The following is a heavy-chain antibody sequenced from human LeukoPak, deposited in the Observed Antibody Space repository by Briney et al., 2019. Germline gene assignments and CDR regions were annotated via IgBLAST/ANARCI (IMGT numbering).Heavy chain of an antibody. Sequence: SETLSLTCTVSGGSINSGSYYWSWLRQPAGKGLEWIGRIYTSGSTNYNPSLKSRVTISVDTSKNQFSLKLSSVTAADTAVYYCARGGQGVVPAAMMGSWFDPWGQGTLVTVSS. V-gene: IGHV4-61*02. D-gene: IGHD2-2*01. CDR2: IYTSGST. CDR1: GGSINSGSYY. CDR3: ARGGQGVVPAAMMGSWFDP. J-gene: IGHJ5*02.